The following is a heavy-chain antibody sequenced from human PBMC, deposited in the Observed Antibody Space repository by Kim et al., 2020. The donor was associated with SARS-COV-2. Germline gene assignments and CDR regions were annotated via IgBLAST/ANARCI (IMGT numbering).Heavy chain of an antibody. Sequence: KYYADSLKDRFTISTDNSKNTLYVQMNSLRAEDTAVYYCTREKDYGGNLDYWGQGTLVTVSS. V-gene: IGHV3-33*01. D-gene: IGHD4-17*01. J-gene: IGHJ4*02. CDR3: TREKDYGGNLDY. CDR2: K.